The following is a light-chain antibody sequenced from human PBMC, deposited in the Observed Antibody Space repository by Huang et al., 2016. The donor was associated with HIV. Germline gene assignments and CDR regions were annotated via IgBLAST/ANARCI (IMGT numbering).Light chain of an antibody. V-gene: IGKV1-33*01. Sequence: DIQMTQSPSSLSASVGDRVTITCQASQDISTYLNWYQQKPGKAPKVLIYAASNVETGVPSRFSGTGSWTSFSFTISRLQPEDVATYYCQQYDNVPITFGQGTRLDI. J-gene: IGKJ5*01. CDR3: QQYDNVPIT. CDR2: AAS. CDR1: QDISTY.